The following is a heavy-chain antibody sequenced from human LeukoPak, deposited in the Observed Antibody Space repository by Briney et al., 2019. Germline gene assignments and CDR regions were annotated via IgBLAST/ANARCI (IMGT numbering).Heavy chain of an antibody. CDR2: INPNSGGT. CDR1: GYTFTGHY. V-gene: IGHV1-2*02. J-gene: IGHJ4*02. Sequence: ASVKVSCKASGYTFTGHYMHWVRQAPGQGLEWMGWINPNSGGTNCAQKFQDRVTMTRDTSISTAYMELRRLRSDDTAVYYCARGPSRDYWGQGTLSPSPQ. CDR3: ARGPSRDY.